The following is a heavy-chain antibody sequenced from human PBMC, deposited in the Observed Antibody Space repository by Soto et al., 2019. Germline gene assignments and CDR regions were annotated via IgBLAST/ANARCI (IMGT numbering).Heavy chain of an antibody. CDR2: IKADVSEK. V-gene: IGHV3-7*03. CDR3: ARPRGVHS. CDR1: GFTFSNHW. J-gene: IGHJ4*02. Sequence: EVHLVESGGGLVQPGGSLRLSCAGSGFTFSNHWMNWVRQAPGKGLEWVANIKADVSEKYYVDSVKGRFTISRDNAKNSLYLPMISLRAEGTAVYYCARPRGVHSWGQGTLVTASS. D-gene: IGHD3-16*01.